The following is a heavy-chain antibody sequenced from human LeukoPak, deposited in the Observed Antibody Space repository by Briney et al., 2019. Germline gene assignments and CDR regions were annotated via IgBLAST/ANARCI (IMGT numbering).Heavy chain of an antibody. CDR1: GFTFSSYW. V-gene: IGHV3-23*03. J-gene: IGHJ6*03. Sequence: GGSLRLSCAASGFTFSSYWMSWVRQAPGKGLEWVSVIYSGGSTYYADSVKGRFTISRDNSKNTLYLQMNSLRAEDTAVYYCAKHLTRPYYYYYMDVWGKGTTVTVSS. CDR3: AKHLTRPYYYYYMDV. CDR2: IYSGGST.